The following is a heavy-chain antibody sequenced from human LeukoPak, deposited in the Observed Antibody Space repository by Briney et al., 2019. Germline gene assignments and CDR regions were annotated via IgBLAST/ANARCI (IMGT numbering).Heavy chain of an antibody. D-gene: IGHD2-21*02. CDR2: ISSSSSYI. CDR1: GFTFMIYS. J-gene: IGHJ4*02. V-gene: IGHV3-21*01. Sequence: GGSLRLSCAAPGFTFMIYSMSWVRQAPGKGLEWVSSISSSSSYISYAASVKGRFTISRDNAKNSLYLQMNNLRAEDTAVYYCARALPYCGGDYNSDYWGQGTLVTVSS. CDR3: ARALPYCGGDYNSDY.